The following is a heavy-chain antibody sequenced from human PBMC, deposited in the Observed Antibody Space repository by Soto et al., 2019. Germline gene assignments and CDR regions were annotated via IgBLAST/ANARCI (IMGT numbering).Heavy chain of an antibody. V-gene: IGHV5-51*01. CDR1: GYKFSSYW. CDR2: IYPGDSDT. CDR3: ARQGQPRTDYYYGMDV. Sequence: GESLKISCKGSGYKFSSYWVGWARQMPGKGLEWMGIIYPGDSDTRYSPSFQGQVTISADKSISTAYLQWSSLKASDTAMYYCARQGQPRTDYYYGMDVWGQGTTVTVSS. J-gene: IGHJ6*02. D-gene: IGHD5-18*01.